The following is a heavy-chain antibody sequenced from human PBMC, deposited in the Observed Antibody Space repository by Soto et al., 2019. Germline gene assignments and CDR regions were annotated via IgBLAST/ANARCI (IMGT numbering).Heavy chain of an antibody. D-gene: IGHD4-17*01. CDR1: GYTFTSYD. J-gene: IGHJ6*03. Sequence: VKVSCKASGYTFTSYDINWVRQATGQGLEWMGWMNPSSGNTGYAQKFQGRVTMTRNTSISTAYMELSSLTSEDTAVYYCARCFGDYVDYYQTYMDVWGKGTTVTVSS. V-gene: IGHV1-8*01. CDR3: ARCFGDYVDYYQTYMDV. CDR2: MNPSSGNT.